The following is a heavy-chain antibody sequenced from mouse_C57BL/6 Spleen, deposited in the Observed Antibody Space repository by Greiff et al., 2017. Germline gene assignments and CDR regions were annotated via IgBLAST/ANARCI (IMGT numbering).Heavy chain of an antibody. V-gene: IGHV1-80*01. Sequence: VQLQQSGAELVKPGASVKISCKASGYAFSSYWMNWVKQRPGKGLEWIGQIYPGDGDTNYNGQFKGKATLTADKSSSTASMQLSSLTSEDSAVYFCAIRDYSGSSHNWGQGTTLTVSS. D-gene: IGHD1-1*01. CDR3: AIRDYSGSSHN. CDR2: IYPGDGDT. CDR1: GYAFSSYW. J-gene: IGHJ2*01.